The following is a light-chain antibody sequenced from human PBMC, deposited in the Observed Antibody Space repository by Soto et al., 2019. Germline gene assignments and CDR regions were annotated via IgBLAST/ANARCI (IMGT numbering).Light chain of an antibody. Sequence: EIVLTQSPGTLSLSPGERATLNCRASQSVRSSYLAWYQQKLGQAPRVLIYGASTRATGIPARFSGSGSGTEFILTITSLQSEDFAVYYCLEYNTWPWTFGQGTKVDIK. V-gene: IGKV3-15*01. CDR2: GAS. J-gene: IGKJ1*01. CDR3: LEYNTWPWT. CDR1: QSVRSSY.